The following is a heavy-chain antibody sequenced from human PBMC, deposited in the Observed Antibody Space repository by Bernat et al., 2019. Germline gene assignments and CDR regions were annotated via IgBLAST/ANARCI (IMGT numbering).Heavy chain of an antibody. CDR1: GGSISSSNW. V-gene: IGHV4-4*02. CDR3: ARVGMSGYSYGYAFYYYYGMDV. CDR2: IYHSGST. D-gene: IGHD5-18*01. Sequence: QVQLQESGPGLVKPSGTLSLTCAVSGGSISSSNWWSWVRQPPGKGLEWIGGIYHSGSTNYTPSLKSRVTISVDKSKNQFSLKLSSVTAADTAVYYCARVGMSGYSYGYAFYYYYGMDVWGQGTTVTVSS. J-gene: IGHJ6*02.